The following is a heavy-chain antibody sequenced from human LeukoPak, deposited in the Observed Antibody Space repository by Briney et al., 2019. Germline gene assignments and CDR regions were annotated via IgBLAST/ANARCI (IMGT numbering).Heavy chain of an antibody. V-gene: IGHV3-23*01. Sequence: GGSLRLSCAASGFTFSSYGMSWVRQAPGKGLEWVSAIGGRDGSTYYADSVKGRFTISRGNSKNTLYVQMNSLRAEDTAVYYCAKGHCYGSGSLDYWGQGTLVTVSS. CDR3: AKGHCYGSGSLDY. CDR2: IGGRDGST. J-gene: IGHJ4*02. D-gene: IGHD3-10*01. CDR1: GFTFSSYG.